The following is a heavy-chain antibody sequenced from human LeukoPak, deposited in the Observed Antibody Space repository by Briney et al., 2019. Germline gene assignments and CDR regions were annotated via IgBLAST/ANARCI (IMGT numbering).Heavy chain of an antibody. V-gene: IGHV3-30*03. D-gene: IGHD4/OR15-4a*01. CDR3: ARRAGAYSHPYDY. Sequence: GGSLRLSCAASGFTFSSYGMHWVRQAPGKGLEGVAVVSYDGTTTFYADSVKGRFTISRDNSKNTLYLQMNSLRAEDTAVYYCARRAGAYSHPYDYWGQGTLVTVSS. CDR2: VSYDGTTT. J-gene: IGHJ4*02. CDR1: GFTFSSYG.